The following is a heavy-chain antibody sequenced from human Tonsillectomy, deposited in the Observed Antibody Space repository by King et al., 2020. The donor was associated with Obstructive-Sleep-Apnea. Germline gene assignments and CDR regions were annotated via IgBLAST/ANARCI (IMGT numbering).Heavy chain of an antibody. J-gene: IGHJ6*02. CDR2: IYWDDDK. Sequence: ITLKESAPTLVKPTQTLTLTCSFSGFSLSTGGTGVGWIRQPPGKALEWLALIYWDDDKRYSPSLKSRLTITKDTSKNQVVLIMTNMDPVDTGTYYCAHIVGGSYYYYGMDVWGQGTTVTVSS. D-gene: IGHD1-26*01. CDR3: AHIVGGSYYYYGMDV. V-gene: IGHV2-5*02. CDR1: GFSLSTGGTG.